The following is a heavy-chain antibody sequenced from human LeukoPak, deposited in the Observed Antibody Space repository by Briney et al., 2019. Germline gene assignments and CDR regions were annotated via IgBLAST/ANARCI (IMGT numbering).Heavy chain of an antibody. CDR2: INPNSGGT. Sequence: ASVKVSCKASGYTFTGYYMHWVRQAPGQGFEWMGWINPNSGGTNYAQKFQGRVTMTRDTSISTAYMELSRLRSDDTAVYYCARALLGTKTLKGHLDYWGQGTLVTVSS. J-gene: IGHJ4*02. CDR1: GYTFTGYY. D-gene: IGHD7-27*01. V-gene: IGHV1-2*02. CDR3: ARALLGTKTLKGHLDY.